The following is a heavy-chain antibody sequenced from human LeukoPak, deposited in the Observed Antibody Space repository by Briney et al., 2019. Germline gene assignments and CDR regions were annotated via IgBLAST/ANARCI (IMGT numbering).Heavy chain of an antibody. V-gene: IGHV3-23*01. J-gene: IGHJ5*02. CDR2: ISASGGST. CDR3: VRGVGGDSRFDP. CDR1: GFTFSSYA. D-gene: IGHD1-26*01. Sequence: GGSLRLSCAASGFTFSSYAMNWVRQAPGTGLEWVSGISASGGSTFYADSVKGRYTISRDNSKNTLYLQMNSLRAEDTAVYYCVRGVGGDSRFDPWGQGTLVTVSS.